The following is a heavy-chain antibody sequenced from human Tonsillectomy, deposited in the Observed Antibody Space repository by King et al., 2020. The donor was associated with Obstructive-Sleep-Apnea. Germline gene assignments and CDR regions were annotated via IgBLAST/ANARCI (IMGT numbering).Heavy chain of an antibody. V-gene: IGHV3-30*04. CDR3: ARGLDVLTGYYGASFDY. Sequence: QLVQSGGGVVQPGRSLRLSCEVSAFTFSSYAMHWVRQAPGKGLEWVAVISYDGSNEYYTDSVKGRITISRDNSKNTLYLQMNTLRAEDTAVYYCARGLDVLTGYYGASFDYWGQGTLVTVSS. D-gene: IGHD3-9*01. CDR1: AFTFSSYA. J-gene: IGHJ4*02. CDR2: ISYDGSNE.